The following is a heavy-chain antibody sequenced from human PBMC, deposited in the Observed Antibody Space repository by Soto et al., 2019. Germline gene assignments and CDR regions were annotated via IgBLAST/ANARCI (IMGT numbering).Heavy chain of an antibody. D-gene: IGHD2-21*01. V-gene: IGHV3-33*01. CDR3: ARESISFGDYFDC. CDR2: VWYDGSNK. J-gene: IGHJ4*02. Sequence: QVKLMESGGGVVQPGRSLRLSCAASGFTFSTYGMHWVRQAPGKGLEWVAVVWYDGSNKFYAESVKGRFTASRDNYKNMVYLQMNSLRAEDTATYYCARESISFGDYFDCWGPGALVTVSS. CDR1: GFTFSTYG.